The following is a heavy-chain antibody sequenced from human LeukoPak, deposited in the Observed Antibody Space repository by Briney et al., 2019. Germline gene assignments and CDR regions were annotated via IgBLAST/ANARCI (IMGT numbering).Heavy chain of an antibody. V-gene: IGHV3-23*01. CDR2: ISGSGGST. J-gene: IGHJ4*02. Sequence: GGSLRLSCAASGFTFSSYAMSWVRQAPGKGLEWVSAISGSGGSTYYADSVKGRFTISRDKSKNTLYLQMNSLRAEDTAVYYCAKGDSEDYQGFDYWGQGTLVTVSS. D-gene: IGHD1-26*01. CDR3: AKGDSEDYQGFDY. CDR1: GFTFSSYA.